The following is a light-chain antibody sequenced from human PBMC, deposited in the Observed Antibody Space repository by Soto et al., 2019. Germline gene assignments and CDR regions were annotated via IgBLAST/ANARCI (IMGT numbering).Light chain of an antibody. J-gene: IGKJ4*02. CDR1: QTVGGDY. V-gene: IGKV3-20*01. CDR2: DAS. CDR3: QPCAPSPLP. Sequence: EIVLTQSPGTLSLSPGERATLSCRASQTVGGDYLAWYQQKPGQPPRLLLDDASRRATGIPDRFSGDGSGTPVALLISRREPEDFALYYWQPCAPSPLPFGGGTTVEI.